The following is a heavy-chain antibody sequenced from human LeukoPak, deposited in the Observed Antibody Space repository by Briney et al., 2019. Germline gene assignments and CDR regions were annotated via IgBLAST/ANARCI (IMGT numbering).Heavy chain of an antibody. D-gene: IGHD5-12*01. CDR3: ARLFDGYDPKYPDS. Sequence: PSETLSLTCTVSGYPTASDYYWGWIRQSPGKGLEWVAAIIHLGSPYYNPSLESRVTISLATSKNQFSLELTSVTAADTAIYYCARLFDGYDPKYPDSWGQGILVTVSS. V-gene: IGHV4-38-2*02. CDR2: IIHLGSP. CDR1: GYPTASDYY. J-gene: IGHJ4*02.